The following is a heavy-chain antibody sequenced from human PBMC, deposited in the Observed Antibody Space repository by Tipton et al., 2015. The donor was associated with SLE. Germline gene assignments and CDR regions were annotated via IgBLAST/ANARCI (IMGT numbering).Heavy chain of an antibody. D-gene: IGHD4-17*01. CDR2: INHSGST. CDR1: GGSFSAYY. V-gene: IGHV4-34*01. Sequence: TLSLTCVVYGGSFSAYYWSWIRQSPGKGLEWIGEINHSGSTNYNPSLKSRVTISVDTSKNQFSLKLSSVTAADAAVYYCAREVYGDLDYWGQGTLVTVSS. J-gene: IGHJ4*02. CDR3: AREVYGDLDY.